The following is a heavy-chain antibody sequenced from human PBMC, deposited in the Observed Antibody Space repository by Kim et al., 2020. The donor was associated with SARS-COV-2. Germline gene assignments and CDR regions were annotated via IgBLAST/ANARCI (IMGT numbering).Heavy chain of an antibody. CDR1: GGSISSSSYY. J-gene: IGHJ4*02. V-gene: IGHV4-39*01. D-gene: IGHD6-13*01. CDR3: ARRTPASSSSWFNFDY. CDR2: IYYSGST. Sequence: SETLSLTCTVSGGSISSSSYYWGWIRQPPGKGLEWIGSIYYSGSTYYNPSLKSRVTISVDTSKNQFSLKLSSVTAADTAVYYCARRTPASSSSWFNFDYWGQGTLVTVSS.